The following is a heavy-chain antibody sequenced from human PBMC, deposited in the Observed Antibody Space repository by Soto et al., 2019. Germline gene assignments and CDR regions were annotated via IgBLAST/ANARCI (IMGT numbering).Heavy chain of an antibody. D-gene: IGHD5-18*01. CDR1: CCTISSYY. Sequence: ASEPLSLTCTFSCCTISSYYWSWIRQPPGKGLEWIGYIYYSGSTNYNPSLKSRVTISVDTSKNQFSLKLSSVTAADTAVYYCARDFRYSYDENYFDYWGQGTLVTVSS. CDR3: ARDFRYSYDENYFDY. J-gene: IGHJ4*02. CDR2: IYYSGST. V-gene: IGHV4-59*01.